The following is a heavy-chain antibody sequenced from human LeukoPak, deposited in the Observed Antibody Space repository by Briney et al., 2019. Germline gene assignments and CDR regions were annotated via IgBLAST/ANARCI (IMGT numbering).Heavy chain of an antibody. V-gene: IGHV1-2*02. J-gene: IGHJ1*01. Sequence: GASVKVSRKASGYTFTDYYIHWVRQAPGQGLEWMGWINPNSGGTSYAQKFQGRVTMTRDTSISTAYMELSRLRSDDTAVYYCARGPATQGVRHWGQGTLVTVSS. CDR3: ARGPATQGVRH. CDR2: INPNSGGT. D-gene: IGHD1-1*01. CDR1: GYTFTDYY.